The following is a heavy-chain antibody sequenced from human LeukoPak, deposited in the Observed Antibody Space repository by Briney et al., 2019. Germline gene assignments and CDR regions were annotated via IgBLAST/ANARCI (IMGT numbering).Heavy chain of an antibody. V-gene: IGHV4-34*01. CDR1: GGSFSAYY. J-gene: IGHJ5*02. CDR3: AGGEYGNQRSNNWFDP. D-gene: IGHD4-11*01. CDR2: INHSGST. Sequence: SETLSPTCAVYGGSFSAYYWTWIRQPPGKGLEWIGEINHSGSTNYNPSLKSRVTISIDTSKNQFSLKLRSVTAADTAVYYCAGGEYGNQRSNNWFDPWGQGTLVTVSS.